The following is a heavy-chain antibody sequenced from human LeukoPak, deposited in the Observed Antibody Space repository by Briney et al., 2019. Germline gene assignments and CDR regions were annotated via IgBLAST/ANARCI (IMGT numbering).Heavy chain of an antibody. D-gene: IGHD6-19*01. CDR2: INPNSGGT. CDR3: ARKSGLVEVAGIDY. V-gene: IGHV1-2*02. Sequence: GASVKVSCKASGYTFTGYYMHWVRQAPGQGLEWMGWINPNSGGTNYAQKFQGRVTMTRDTSISTAYMELSRLRSDDTAVYYCARKSGLVEVAGIDYWGQGTLVTVSS. J-gene: IGHJ4*02. CDR1: GYTFTGYY.